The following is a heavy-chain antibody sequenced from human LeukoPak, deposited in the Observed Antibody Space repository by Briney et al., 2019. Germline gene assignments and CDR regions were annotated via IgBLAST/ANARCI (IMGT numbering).Heavy chain of an antibody. CDR2: INSDGSST. Sequence: GGSLRLSCAASGFTFSGYWMHWVRQAPGKGLVWVSRINSDGSSTSYADSVKGRFTISRDNAKNTLYLQMNSLRAEGTAVYYCARVDTAMVFYYYYYMDVWGKGTTVTVSS. CDR1: GFTFSGYW. CDR3: ARVDTAMVFYYYYYMDV. J-gene: IGHJ6*03. D-gene: IGHD5-18*01. V-gene: IGHV3-74*01.